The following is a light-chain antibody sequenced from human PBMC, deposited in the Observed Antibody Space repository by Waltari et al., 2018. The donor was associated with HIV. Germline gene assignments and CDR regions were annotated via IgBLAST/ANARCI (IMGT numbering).Light chain of an antibody. Sequence: EIVLTQSPATLSLSPGERANLSCRADENIGIYLAWYQQRPGQAPRLVIYDASKRATGIPGRFSGSGSGTDFTLTISGLEPEDSAVYYCQQRSNWPPYTFGQGTSLEIK. V-gene: IGKV3-11*01. CDR1: ENIGIY. CDR2: DAS. CDR3: QQRSNWPPYT. J-gene: IGKJ2*01.